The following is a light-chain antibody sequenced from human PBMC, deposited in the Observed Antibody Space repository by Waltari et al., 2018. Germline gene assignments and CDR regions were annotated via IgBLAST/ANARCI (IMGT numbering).Light chain of an antibody. CDR1: SLRRYF. J-gene: IGLJ3*02. CDR3: KSRDSTGIRV. V-gene: IGLV3-19*01. CDR2: GQN. Sequence: SSELTQDPAVSVALGQTVRITCQGDSLRRYFASWYQQKPGQAPLLVIYGQNSRPPGIPDRFSGSSSGNTASLTITGAQAEDEADYYCKSRDSTGIRVFGGGTKLTV.